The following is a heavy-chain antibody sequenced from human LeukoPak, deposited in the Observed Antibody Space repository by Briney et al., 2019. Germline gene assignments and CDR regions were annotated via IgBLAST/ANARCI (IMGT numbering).Heavy chain of an antibody. D-gene: IGHD4-23*01. J-gene: IGHJ3*02. CDR3: AGSPTVDAAFDI. CDR2: ISSSSSTI. CDR1: GFSFSSYG. Sequence: PGGSLRVSCAASGFSFSSYGMNWVRQAPGKGLEWVSYISSSSSTIYYADSVRGRFTVSRDNSRNTLALQMNSLRAEDTAVYYCAGSPTVDAAFDIWGQGTMVTVSS. V-gene: IGHV3-48*01.